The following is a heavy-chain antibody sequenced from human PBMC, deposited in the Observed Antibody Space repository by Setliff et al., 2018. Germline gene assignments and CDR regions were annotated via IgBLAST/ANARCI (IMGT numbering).Heavy chain of an antibody. D-gene: IGHD3-16*01. Sequence: LRLSCAASGFTFSSYWMSWVRQAPGKGLEWISYIHDSGNPTYYADSVKGRFTVSRDNAKNSLYLQMTSLRAEDTAIYYCARTTGYRLEGDFDYWGQGTLITAPQ. V-gene: IGHV3-11*01. CDR3: ARTTGYRLEGDFDY. CDR1: GFTFSSYW. CDR2: IHDSGNPT. J-gene: IGHJ4*02.